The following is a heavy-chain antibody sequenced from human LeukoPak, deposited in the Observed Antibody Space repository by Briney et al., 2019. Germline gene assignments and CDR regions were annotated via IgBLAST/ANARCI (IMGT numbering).Heavy chain of an antibody. CDR2: INPNSGNT. CDR3: ARGQDRRDSSGYSDAFDI. CDR1: GYTFTSYG. Sequence: ASVKVSCKASGYTFTSYGISWVRQAPGQGLEWMGWINPNSGNTGYAQKFQGRVTITRNTSISTAYMELSSLRSEDTAVYYCARGQDRRDSSGYSDAFDIWGQGTMVTVSS. D-gene: IGHD3-22*01. J-gene: IGHJ3*02. V-gene: IGHV1-8*03.